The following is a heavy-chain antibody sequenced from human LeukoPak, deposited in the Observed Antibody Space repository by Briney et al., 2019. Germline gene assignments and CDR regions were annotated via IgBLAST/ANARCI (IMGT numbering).Heavy chain of an antibody. CDR1: GGSISSSNYY. CDR2: IYYSGST. D-gene: IGHD3-22*01. V-gene: IGHV4-39*01. CDR3: ARRPRNYYYDSSGSDY. J-gene: IGHJ4*02. Sequence: SETLSLTCTVSGGSISSSNYYWGWIRQPPGKGLEWIGSIYYSGSTYYNPSLKSRVTISVDTSKNQFSLKLSSVTAADTAVYYCARRPRNYYYDSSGSDYWGQGTLVTVSS.